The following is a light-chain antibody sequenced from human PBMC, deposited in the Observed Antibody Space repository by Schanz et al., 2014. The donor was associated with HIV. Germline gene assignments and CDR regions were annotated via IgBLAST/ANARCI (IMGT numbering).Light chain of an antibody. Sequence: DIQMTQSPSTLSASVGDRVTITCRASQNIGTSLAWYQQRPGTAPKLLICRASGLERGVPSTFRGSGSGTDFTLTISSLQPDDFATYYCRHHVSYLWTFGQGTKVEMK. CDR3: RHHVSYLWT. CDR2: RAS. CDR1: QNIGTS. J-gene: IGKJ1*01. V-gene: IGKV1-5*03.